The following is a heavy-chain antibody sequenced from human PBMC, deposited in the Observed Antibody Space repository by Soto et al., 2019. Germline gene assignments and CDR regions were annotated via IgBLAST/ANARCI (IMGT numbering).Heavy chain of an antibody. J-gene: IGHJ4*02. CDR3: ARDSGLYSSSSFDY. Sequence: SETLSLTCSVSGDSIVTSGYYWSWIRQHPGKGLEWIGRIYYTGDTYYNPSLKSQFTMSVDTSKNQFSLNLSSVTAADTAVYYCARDSGLYSSSSFDYWGRGTRVT. CDR1: GDSIVTSGYY. CDR2: IYYTGDT. V-gene: IGHV4-31*01. D-gene: IGHD6-6*01.